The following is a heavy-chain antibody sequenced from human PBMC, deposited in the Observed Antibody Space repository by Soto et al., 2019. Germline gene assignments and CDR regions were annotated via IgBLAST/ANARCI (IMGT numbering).Heavy chain of an antibody. CDR3: ARVTGTIVDY. CDR2: IYYSGST. Sequence: TLSLTCTVSGGSISSYYWSWIRQPPGKGLEWIGYIYYSGSTNYNPSLKSRVTISVDTSKNQFSLKLSSVTAADTAVYYCARVTGTIVDYWGQGTLVTVSS. J-gene: IGHJ4*02. CDR1: GGSISSYY. D-gene: IGHD1-7*01. V-gene: IGHV4-59*01.